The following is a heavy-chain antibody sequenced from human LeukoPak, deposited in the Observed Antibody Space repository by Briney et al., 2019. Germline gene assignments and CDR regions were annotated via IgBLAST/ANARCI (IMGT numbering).Heavy chain of an antibody. J-gene: IGHJ5*02. Sequence: PSETLSLTCAVYGGSFSGYYWSWIRQPPGKGLEWIGEINHSGSTNYNPSLKSRVTISVDTSKNQFSLKLSSVTAADTAVYYCAGSERSIVVVPAAXXXWFDPWGQGTLVTVS. CDR2: INHSGST. CDR3: AGSERSIVVVPAAXXXWFDP. D-gene: IGHD2-2*01. V-gene: IGHV4-34*01. CDR1: GGSFSGYY.